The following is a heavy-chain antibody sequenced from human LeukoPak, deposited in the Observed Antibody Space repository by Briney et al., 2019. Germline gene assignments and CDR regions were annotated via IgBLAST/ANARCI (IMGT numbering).Heavy chain of an antibody. D-gene: IGHD1-26*01. CDR1: GCTFSSYW. CDR2: MKQDGSEI. CDR3: ARRGSYSLFGY. Sequence: GGSLRLSCEASGCTFSSYWMSWVRQAPGKGLEWVANMKQDGSEIYYVGSVRGRFTISRDNAKNSLYLQMNSLRAEDTAVYYCARRGSYSLFGYWGPGTLVTVSS. J-gene: IGHJ4*02. V-gene: IGHV3-7*01.